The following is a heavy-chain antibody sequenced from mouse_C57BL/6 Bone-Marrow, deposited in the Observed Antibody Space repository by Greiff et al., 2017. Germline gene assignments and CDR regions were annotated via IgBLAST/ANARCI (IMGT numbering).Heavy chain of an antibody. CDR2: IYPGDGDT. V-gene: IGHV1-82*01. D-gene: IGHD3-3*01. CDR3: AREGYYAMDY. J-gene: IGHJ4*01. CDR1: GYAFSSSW. Sequence: QVQLQQSGPELVKPGASVKISCKASGYAFSSSWMNWVKQRPGKGLEWIGRIYPGDGDTNYNGKFKGKATLTADKSSSTAYMQLSSLTSEDSAVHFCAREGYYAMDYWGQGTSVTVSS.